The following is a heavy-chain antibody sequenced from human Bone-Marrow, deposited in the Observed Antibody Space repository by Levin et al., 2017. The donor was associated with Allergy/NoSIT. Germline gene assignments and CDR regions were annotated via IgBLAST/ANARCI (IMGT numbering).Heavy chain of an antibody. D-gene: IGHD3-10*01. Sequence: SGGSLRLSCAASGFTFSNAWMSWVRQAPGKGLEWVGRIKSKTDGGTTDYAAPVKGRFTISRDDSKNTLYLQMNSLKTEDTAVYYCTTDRGTYDYGAGSLGDWGQGTLVTVSS. J-gene: IGHJ4*02. CDR1: GFTFSNAW. V-gene: IGHV3-15*01. CDR2: IKSKTDGGTT. CDR3: TTDRGTYDYGAGSLGD.